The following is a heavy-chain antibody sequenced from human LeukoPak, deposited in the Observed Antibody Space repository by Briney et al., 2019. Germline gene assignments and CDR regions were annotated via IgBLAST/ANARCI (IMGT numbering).Heavy chain of an antibody. Sequence: GGSLRLSCAASGFSFSSYAMSWVRQAPGKGLVWVSRINSDGSRTTYADSVKGRFTISRDNAKNSLDLQMNRLRVEDTGIYYCVKVAKYYYGSETYYFFEHWGQGTPVTASS. CDR3: VKVAKYYYGSETYYFFEH. D-gene: IGHD3-10*01. V-gene: IGHV3-74*01. CDR1: GFSFSSYA. J-gene: IGHJ4*02. CDR2: INSDGSRT.